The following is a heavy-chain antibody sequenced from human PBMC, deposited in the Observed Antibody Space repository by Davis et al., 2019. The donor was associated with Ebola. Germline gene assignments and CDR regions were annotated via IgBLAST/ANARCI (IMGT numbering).Heavy chain of an antibody. V-gene: IGHV3-23*01. D-gene: IGHD3-10*01. CDR1: GFTFSSYA. Sequence: GGSLRLSCAASGFTFSSYAMSWVRQAPGKGLEWVSAISGSGGSTYYADSVKGRFTISRDNSKNTLYLQMNSLRAEDTAVYYRAKDHRYYGSGSYYTPPLDYWGQGTLVTVSS. CDR3: AKDHRYYGSGSYYTPPLDY. CDR2: ISGSGGST. J-gene: IGHJ4*02.